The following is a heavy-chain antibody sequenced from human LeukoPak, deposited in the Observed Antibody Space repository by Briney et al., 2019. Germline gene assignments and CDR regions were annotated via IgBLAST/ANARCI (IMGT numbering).Heavy chain of an antibody. V-gene: IGHV3-21*01. CDR3: ARDERYDSSGYRDY. J-gene: IGHJ4*02. CDR2: ISSSSYI. CDR1: GFTFSSYS. Sequence: PGGSLRLSCAASGFTFSSYSMNWVRQAPGKGLEWVSSISSSSYIYYADSVKGRFTISRDNAKNSLYLQMNSLRAEDTAVYYCARDERYDSSGYRDYWGQGTLVTVSS. D-gene: IGHD3-22*01.